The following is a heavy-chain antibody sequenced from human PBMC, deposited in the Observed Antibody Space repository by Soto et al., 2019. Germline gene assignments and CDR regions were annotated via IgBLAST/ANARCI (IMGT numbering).Heavy chain of an antibody. CDR3: ARTSFTDYNIDH. Sequence: ASVKVSCKASGYTFTGFYLHWVRQAPGQGLEWMGRINPNSGGTEYAQKFQGRVTMARDTSLSTVYMELSRLTSDDTAVFYCARTSFTDYNIDHWGQGTLVTVSS. CDR1: GYTFTGFY. J-gene: IGHJ4*02. CDR2: INPNSGGT. D-gene: IGHD2-2*01. V-gene: IGHV1-2*06.